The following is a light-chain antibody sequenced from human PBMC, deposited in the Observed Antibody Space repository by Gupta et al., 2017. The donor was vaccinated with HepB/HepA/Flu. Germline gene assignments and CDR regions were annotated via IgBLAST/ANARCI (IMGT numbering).Light chain of an antibody. J-gene: IGKJ3*01. V-gene: IGKV3-20*01. CDR2: GAS. CDR3: QQEFSGHPFFT. CDR1: QSVGSSY. Sequence: EIVLTQSPGTLSLSPGERATLSCRASQSVGSSYLAWYQQKPGQAPKLLIYGASSRAKGILDRSSGSGVGTDFNLTISRRELEDFEVYYCQQEFSGHPFFTFGHGTKVDIK.